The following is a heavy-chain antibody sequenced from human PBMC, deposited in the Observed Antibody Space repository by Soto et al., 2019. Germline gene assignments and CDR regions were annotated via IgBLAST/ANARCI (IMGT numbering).Heavy chain of an antibody. Sequence: SVKVSCKASGGTFSSYAISWVRQAPGQGLEWMGGIIPIFGTANYAQKFQGRVTITADKSTSTAYMELSSLRSEDTAVYYCARRYEGSGSYWRAGAFDSCGQGTMVTVSS. CDR3: ARRYEGSGSYWRAGAFDS. D-gene: IGHD1-26*01. J-gene: IGHJ3*02. CDR2: IIPIFGTA. CDR1: GGTFSSYA. V-gene: IGHV1-69*06.